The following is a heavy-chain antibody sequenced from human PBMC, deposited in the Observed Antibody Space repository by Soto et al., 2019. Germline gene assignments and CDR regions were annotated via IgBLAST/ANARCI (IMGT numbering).Heavy chain of an antibody. CDR2: ISYDGSNK. Sequence: QPGGSLRLSCAASGFTFSSYAMHWVRQAPGKGLEWVAVISYDGSNKYYADSVKGRFTISRDNSKNTLYLQMNSLRAEDTAVYYCARAGCDGGSCYTLVGLRYGMDVWGQGTTVTVSS. V-gene: IGHV3-30-3*01. CDR1: GFTFSSYA. J-gene: IGHJ6*02. D-gene: IGHD2-15*01. CDR3: ARAGCDGGSCYTLVGLRYGMDV.